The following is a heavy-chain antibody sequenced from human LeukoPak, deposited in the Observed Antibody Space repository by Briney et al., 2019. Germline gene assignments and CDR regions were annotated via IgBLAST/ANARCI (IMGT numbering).Heavy chain of an antibody. CDR3: ARGVCSTSCYVGY. CDR1: GFTFSSYG. J-gene: IGHJ4*02. Sequence: VGSLRLSCAASGFTFSSYGMHWVRQAPGKGREWVAVIWYDGSNKYHADSVKGRVTISRDNSKNTLYLQMNSLRAEDTAVYYCARGVCSTSCYVGYWGQGNLVTVSS. D-gene: IGHD2-2*01. CDR2: IWYDGSNK. V-gene: IGHV3-33*01.